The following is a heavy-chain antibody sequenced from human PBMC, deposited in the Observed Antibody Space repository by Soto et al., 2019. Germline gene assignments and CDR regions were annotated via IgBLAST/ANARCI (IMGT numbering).Heavy chain of an antibody. V-gene: IGHV1-69*01. CDR3: VRDSYDRSSLAMPN. Sequence: QVQLVQSGAEVQRPGSSVRVSCKASGGTFNSYAVNWVRQAPGQGLEWMGGIISIFGSTNYAQQFLGRLTLSADESMRTAYMELRSLSSEDTAVYYCVRDSYDRSSLAMPNWGQGTLVTVSS. J-gene: IGHJ4*02. CDR1: GGTFNSYA. D-gene: IGHD3-22*01. CDR2: IISIFGST.